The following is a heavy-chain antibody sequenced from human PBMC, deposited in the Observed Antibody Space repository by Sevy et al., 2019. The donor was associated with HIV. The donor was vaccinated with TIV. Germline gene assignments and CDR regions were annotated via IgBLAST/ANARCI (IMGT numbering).Heavy chain of an antibody. Sequence: SETLSLTCAVSGGSISSGAYSWNWIRQPPGKGLEWIGYIFHTESTYYNPSHKSRVTISVDRSKNQFSLKLTSVTAADSAVYYCARDGGTVTTPGYFDYWGQGTLVTVSS. V-gene: IGHV4-30-2*01. CDR2: IFHTEST. D-gene: IGHD4-17*01. CDR3: ARDGGTVTTPGYFDY. J-gene: IGHJ4*02. CDR1: GGSISSGAYS.